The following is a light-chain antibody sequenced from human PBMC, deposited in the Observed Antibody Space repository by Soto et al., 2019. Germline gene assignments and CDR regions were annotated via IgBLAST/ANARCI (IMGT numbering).Light chain of an antibody. Sequence: MTQSPDTLYVSPGERVTLSCRASQSVSDKLAWYQQKPGQGPRLLVYRASTRTLGIPARFSGSESGTEFTLTISSLQSEDFAVYYCQQYSSYPLTFGGGTKVDIK. J-gene: IGKJ4*01. CDR1: QSVSDK. CDR3: QQYSSYPLT. CDR2: RAS. V-gene: IGKV3-15*01.